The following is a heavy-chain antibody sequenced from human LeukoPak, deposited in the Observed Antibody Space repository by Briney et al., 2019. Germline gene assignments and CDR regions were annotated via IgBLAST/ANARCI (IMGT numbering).Heavy chain of an antibody. Sequence: SETLSLNXTVSGGSISSYYWSWIRQPAGKGLEWIGRIYTSGSTNYNPSLKSRVTMSVDTSKNQFSLKLSSVTAADTAVYYCARDRDGYDEGDAFDIWGQGTMVTVSS. V-gene: IGHV4-4*07. CDR2: IYTSGST. CDR1: GGSISSYY. D-gene: IGHD5-12*01. CDR3: ARDRDGYDEGDAFDI. J-gene: IGHJ3*02.